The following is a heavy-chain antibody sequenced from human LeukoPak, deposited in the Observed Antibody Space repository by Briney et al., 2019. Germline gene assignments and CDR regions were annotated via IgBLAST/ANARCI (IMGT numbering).Heavy chain of an antibody. Sequence: GGSLRLSCAASGFTFSSYAMNWVRQAPGKGLEWVSAISGSGGSTYYADPVKGRFTISRDNSKNTLYLQMNSLRAEDTAVFYCAKDDGGDYVWGYFDSWGQGTLVTVSS. CDR2: ISGSGGST. J-gene: IGHJ4*02. CDR1: GFTFSSYA. V-gene: IGHV3-23*01. CDR3: AKDDGGDYVWGYFDS. D-gene: IGHD3-16*01.